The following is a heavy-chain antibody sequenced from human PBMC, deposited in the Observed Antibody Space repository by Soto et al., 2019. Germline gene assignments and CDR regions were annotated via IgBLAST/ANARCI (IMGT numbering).Heavy chain of an antibody. Sequence: GGSLRLSCSASGFTFSTSAVHWVRQAPGKGLEYVSGITSNGGSTYYADSVNDRFTISRDNAKNSLYLQMNSLRAEDTALYYCARTDYYGSRLGGMDVWGQGTTVTVSS. D-gene: IGHD3-10*01. CDR3: ARTDYYGSRLGGMDV. CDR1: GFTFSTSA. V-gene: IGHV3-64*04. CDR2: ITSNGGST. J-gene: IGHJ6*02.